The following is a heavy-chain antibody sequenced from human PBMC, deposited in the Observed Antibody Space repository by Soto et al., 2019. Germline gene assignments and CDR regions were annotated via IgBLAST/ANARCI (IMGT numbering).Heavy chain of an antibody. CDR2: ISGSGGST. Sequence: EVQLLESGGGLVQPGGSLRLSCAASGFTFSSYAMSWVRQAPGKGLEWVSAISGSGGSTYYACSVKGRFTISRDNSKTTLYLQMNSLRAEDTAVYYCAKDRGYSYGRADPGFDYRGQGTLVTVSS. V-gene: IGHV3-23*01. CDR3: AKDRGYSYGRADPGFDY. CDR1: GFTFSSYA. D-gene: IGHD5-18*01. J-gene: IGHJ4*02.